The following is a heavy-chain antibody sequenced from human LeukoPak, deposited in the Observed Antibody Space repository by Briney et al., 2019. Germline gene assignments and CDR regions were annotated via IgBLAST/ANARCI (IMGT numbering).Heavy chain of an antibody. Sequence: SENLSLTCTVSGGSISSSSYYWGWIRQPPGKGLEWIGCIYYSGSTYYNPSLKSRVTISVDTSKNQFSLKLSSVTAADTAVYYCARELLEGGGTAMVTPFDYWGQGTLVTVSS. V-gene: IGHV4-39*07. CDR2: IYYSGST. D-gene: IGHD5-18*01. CDR3: ARELLEGGGTAMVTPFDY. CDR1: GGSISSSSYY. J-gene: IGHJ4*02.